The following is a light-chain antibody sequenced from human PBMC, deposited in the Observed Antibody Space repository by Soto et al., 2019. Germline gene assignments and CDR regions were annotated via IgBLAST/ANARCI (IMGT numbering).Light chain of an antibody. V-gene: IGKV3-20*01. Sequence: EIVLTQSPATLSLSPGERATLSCRASQSVSSNYLAWYQQKPGQAPRLLIYDASSRATGIPDRFSGSGSGTDFTITITTLEPEDSEVYVCQQYASSPYTFGQGTKVDIK. CDR2: DAS. CDR1: QSVSSNY. J-gene: IGKJ2*01. CDR3: QQYASSPYT.